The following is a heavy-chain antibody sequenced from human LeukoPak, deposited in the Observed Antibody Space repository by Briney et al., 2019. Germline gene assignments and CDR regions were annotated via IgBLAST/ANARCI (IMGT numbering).Heavy chain of an antibody. CDR3: ARAAYYYGSGTNYGMDV. V-gene: IGHV1-69*01. CDR1: GGTFSSYA. CDR2: IIPIFGTA. Sequence: SVKVSCKASGGTFSSYAISWVRQAPGQGLEWMGGIIPIFGTANYAQKFQGRVTITADESTSTAYMELSSLRSEDTAVYYCARAAYYYGSGTNYGMDVWGKGTTVTVSS. D-gene: IGHD3-10*01. J-gene: IGHJ6*04.